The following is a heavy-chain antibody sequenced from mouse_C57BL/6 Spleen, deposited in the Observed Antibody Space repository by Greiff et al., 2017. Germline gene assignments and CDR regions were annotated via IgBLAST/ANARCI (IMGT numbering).Heavy chain of an antibody. J-gene: IGHJ4*01. CDR3: ARGGLDRSGSFYAMDY. D-gene: IGHD3-2*02. CDR1: GYTFTTYP. Sequence: QVQLQQSGAELVKPGASVKMSCKASGYTFTTYPIEWMKQNHGKSLEWIGNFHPYNDDTKYNEKFKGKATLTVEKSSSTVYLELSRLTSDDSAVYYCARGGLDRSGSFYAMDYWGQGTSVTVSS. V-gene: IGHV1-47*01. CDR2: FHPYNDDT.